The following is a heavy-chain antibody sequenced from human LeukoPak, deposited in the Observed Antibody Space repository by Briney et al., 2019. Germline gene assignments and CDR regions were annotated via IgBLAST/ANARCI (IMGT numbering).Heavy chain of an antibody. CDR3: ATIFGVVTTFDY. D-gene: IGHD3-3*01. CDR1: GFTFSSCG. J-gene: IGHJ4*02. V-gene: IGHV3-30*03. CDR2: ISYDGSNK. Sequence: PGGSLRLSCAASGFTFSSCGMHWVRQAPGKGLEWVAVISYDGSNKYYADSVKGRFTISRDNSKNTLYLQMNSLRAEDTAVYYCATIFGVVTTFDYWGQGTLVTVSS.